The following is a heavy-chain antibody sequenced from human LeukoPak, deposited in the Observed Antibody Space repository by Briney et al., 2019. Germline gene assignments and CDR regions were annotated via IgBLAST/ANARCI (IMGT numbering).Heavy chain of an antibody. CDR2: INPNSGGT. CDR3: AREGGIAAAGTGFWFDP. CDR1: GYTFSTYG. J-gene: IGHJ5*02. D-gene: IGHD6-13*01. V-gene: IGHV1-2*02. Sequence: ASVKVSCKPSGYTFSTYGISWVRQAPGQGLEWMGWINPNSGGTNYAQKFQGRVTMTRDTSISTAYMELSRLRSDDTAVYYCAREGGIAAAGTGFWFDPWGQGTLVTVSS.